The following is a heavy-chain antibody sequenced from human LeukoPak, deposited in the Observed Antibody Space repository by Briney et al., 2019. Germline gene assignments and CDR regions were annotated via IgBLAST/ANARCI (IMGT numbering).Heavy chain of an antibody. CDR3: AKWYSRGYFDY. V-gene: IGHV3-23*01. Sequence: GGSLRLSCAASGFTFSSYAMSWVRQAPGKGLEWVSAISGSGGSTYYADSVRGRFTISRDNSKNTLYLQMNSLKAEDTAVYYCAKWYSRGYFDYWGQGTLVTVSS. CDR1: GFTFSSYA. D-gene: IGHD3-22*01. CDR2: ISGSGGST. J-gene: IGHJ4*02.